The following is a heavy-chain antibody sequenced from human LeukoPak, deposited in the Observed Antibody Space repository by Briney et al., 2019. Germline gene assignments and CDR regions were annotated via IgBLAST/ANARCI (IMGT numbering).Heavy chain of an antibody. Sequence: GGSLRLSCAASGFTFSSYSMNWVRQAPGKGLEWVSYISSSSSTIYYADSVKGRFTISRDNAKNSLYLQMNSLRAEDTAVYYCARDPASYGSGPPAYWGQGTLVTVSS. CDR1: GFTFSSYS. CDR3: ARDPASYGSGPPAY. D-gene: IGHD3-10*01. CDR2: ISSSSSTI. J-gene: IGHJ4*02. V-gene: IGHV3-48*04.